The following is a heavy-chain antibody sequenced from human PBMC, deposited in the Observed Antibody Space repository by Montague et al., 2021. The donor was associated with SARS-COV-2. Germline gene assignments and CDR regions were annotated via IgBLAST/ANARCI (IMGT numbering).Heavy chain of an antibody. J-gene: IGHJ4*02. Sequence: SETLSLICTVSGGSINNYFWAWIRQTPEKGLEWTASVYDDENTNSHPSLKSRLTMSIDTSKRQFSLNLNSVTAADTAVYYCARGRTRVGQLSYFDYWGQGILVTVSS. CDR3: ARGRTRVGQLSYFDY. D-gene: IGHD2-2*01. V-gene: IGHV4-59*13. CDR2: VYDDENT. CDR1: GGSINNYF.